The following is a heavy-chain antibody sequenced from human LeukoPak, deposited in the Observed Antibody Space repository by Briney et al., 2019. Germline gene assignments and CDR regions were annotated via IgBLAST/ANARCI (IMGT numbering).Heavy chain of an antibody. Sequence: PAGSLRLSCVASGFTVITNDMTWVRQAPGKGLEWVSVLYSDGNTKYADSVQGRFTISRDNSKNTLYLEMNSLSPDDTAVYYCARGVEPLAANTLAYWGQGTLVTVSS. J-gene: IGHJ4*02. CDR3: ARGVEPLAANTLAY. V-gene: IGHV3-53*01. CDR1: GFTVITND. CDR2: LYSDGNT. D-gene: IGHD1-14*01.